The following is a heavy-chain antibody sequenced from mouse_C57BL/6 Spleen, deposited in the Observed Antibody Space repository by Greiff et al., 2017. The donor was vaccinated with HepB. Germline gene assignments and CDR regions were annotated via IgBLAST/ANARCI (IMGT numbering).Heavy chain of an antibody. CDR2: ISSGSSTI. CDR3: ARGAPYDGMGY. J-gene: IGHJ4*01. Sequence: EVMLVESGGGLVKPGGSLKLSCAATGFTFSDYGMHWVSQAPEKGLEWIAYISSGSSTIYYEDTLKGRFTISRDNAKNTQYLQMTSLRSEDTAMYYCARGAPYDGMGYWGQGTSVTVSS. V-gene: IGHV5-17*01. CDR1: GFTFSDYG.